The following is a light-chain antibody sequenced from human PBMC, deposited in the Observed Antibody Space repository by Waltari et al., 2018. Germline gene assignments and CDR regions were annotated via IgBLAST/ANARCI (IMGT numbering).Light chain of an antibody. Sequence: EIVMTQSPAILSVSPGERATLSCRASQSVSTNVAWYQQKPGQAPRLLFYGASTRATDIPTRFSGSGSGTEVTLTISSLQSEDFAIYYCQQYNSWPPYTFGQGTKLEIK. CDR3: QQYNSWPPYT. CDR2: GAS. V-gene: IGKV3-15*01. CDR1: QSVSTN. J-gene: IGKJ2*01.